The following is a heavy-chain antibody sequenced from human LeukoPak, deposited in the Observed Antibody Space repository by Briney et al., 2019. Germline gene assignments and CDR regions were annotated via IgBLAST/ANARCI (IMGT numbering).Heavy chain of an antibody. V-gene: IGHV1-46*01. D-gene: IGHD3-16*02. CDR2: INPSGGST. CDR3: ARDALRLGELSLSFDY. J-gene: IGHJ4*02. Sequence: GASVKVSCKASGYTFTSYYMHWVRLAPGQGFEWMGTINPSGGSTRYAQKFQGRVTMIRDMSTSTVYMELSSLRSEDTAVYYCARDALRLGELSLSFDYWGQGTLVTVSS. CDR1: GYTFTSYY.